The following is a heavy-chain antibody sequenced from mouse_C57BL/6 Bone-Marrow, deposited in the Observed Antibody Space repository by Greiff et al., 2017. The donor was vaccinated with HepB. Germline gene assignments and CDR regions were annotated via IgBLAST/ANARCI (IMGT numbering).Heavy chain of an antibody. D-gene: IGHD2-1*01. V-gene: IGHV1-36*01. J-gene: IGHJ4*01. CDR1: GFTFTDYY. CDR3: ARFYYGNYWAMDY. Sequence: EVQLQESGPVLVKPGPSVKISCKASGFTFTDYYMHWVKQSHGKSLEWIGLVYPYNGGTSYNQKLKGKATLTVDTSSSTAYMELNSLTSEDSAVYYCARFYYGNYWAMDYGGQGTSVTVSS. CDR2: VYPYNGGT.